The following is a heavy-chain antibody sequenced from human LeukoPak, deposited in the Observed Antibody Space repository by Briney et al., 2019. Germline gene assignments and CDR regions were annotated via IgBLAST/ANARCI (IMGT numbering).Heavy chain of an antibody. V-gene: IGHV3-33*08. CDR1: GFTVSSNY. J-gene: IGHJ6*02. Sequence: GGSLRLSCAASGFTVSSNYMNWVRQAPGKGLEWVAIIWYDGSDKYYAESVKGRFTISRDNSKNTLYLQVNSLRAEDTAVYYCARVGCTGGSCLAYNYYAMDVWGQGTTVTVSS. CDR2: IWYDGSDK. CDR3: ARVGCTGGSCLAYNYYAMDV. D-gene: IGHD2-15*01.